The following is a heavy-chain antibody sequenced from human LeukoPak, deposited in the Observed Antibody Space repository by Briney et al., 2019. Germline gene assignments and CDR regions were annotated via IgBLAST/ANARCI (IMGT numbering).Heavy chain of an antibody. CDR1: GGTFSSYA. D-gene: IGHD2-21*02. CDR2: IIPIFGTA. J-gene: IGHJ6*02. CDR3: ARGVVTAIPGPYGMDV. Sequence: ASVTVSCKASGGTFSSYAISWVRQAPGQGLEWMGGIIPIFGTANYAQKFQGRVTITADESTSTAYMELSSLRSEDTAVYYCARGVVTAIPGPYGMDVWGQGTTVTVSS. V-gene: IGHV1-69*13.